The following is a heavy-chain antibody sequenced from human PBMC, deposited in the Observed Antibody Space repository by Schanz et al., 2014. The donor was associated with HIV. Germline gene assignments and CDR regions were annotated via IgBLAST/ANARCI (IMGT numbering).Heavy chain of an antibody. CDR1: GFRFRSYW. Sequence: DVQLVESGGSLVQPGGSLRLSCAASGFRFRSYWMSWVRQALGKGLEWVANIKEDGIEKYYVDSVKGRFTISRDNAKNSLYLQMNSLRAEDTAFYYCAKDWARTAGYCFHYWGQGTLVTVSS. CDR2: IKEDGIEK. V-gene: IGHV3-7*03. CDR3: AKDWARTAGYCFHY. D-gene: IGHD3-9*01. J-gene: IGHJ4*02.